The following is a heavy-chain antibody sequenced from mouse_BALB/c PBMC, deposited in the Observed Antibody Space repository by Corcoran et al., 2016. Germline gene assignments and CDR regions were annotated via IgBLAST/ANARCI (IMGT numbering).Heavy chain of an antibody. Sequence: QIQLVQSGPERKKPGETVKSSCKASGYTFTNYGMNWVKQAPGKGVKWMGWINTYTGEPTYADDFKGRFAFYLDTSASTAYLQINNLKNEDTATYFCARSPYDGSSDWYFDVWCAGTTVTVSS. CDR2: INTYTGEP. J-gene: IGHJ1*01. CDR1: GYTFTNYG. CDR3: ARSPYDGSSDWYFDV. V-gene: IGHV9-3-1*01. D-gene: IGHD1-1*01.